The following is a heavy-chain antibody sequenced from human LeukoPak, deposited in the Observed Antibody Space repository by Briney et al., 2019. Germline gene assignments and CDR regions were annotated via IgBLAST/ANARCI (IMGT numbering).Heavy chain of an antibody. CDR2: TSYDGSNK. J-gene: IGHJ5*02. V-gene: IGHV3-30-3*01. CDR3: ARGGGIAVAGRIDKNWFDP. Sequence: GGSLRLSCAASGFTFSSYAMHWVRQAPGKGLEWVAVTSYDGSNKYYADSVKGRFTISRDNSKNTLYLQMNSLRAEDTAVYYCARGGGIAVAGRIDKNWFDPWGQGTLVTVSS. CDR1: GFTFSSYA. D-gene: IGHD6-19*01.